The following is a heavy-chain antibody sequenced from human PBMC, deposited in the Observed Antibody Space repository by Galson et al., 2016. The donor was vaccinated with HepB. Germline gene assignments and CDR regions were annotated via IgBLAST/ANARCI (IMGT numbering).Heavy chain of an antibody. CDR2: INDRGST. V-gene: IGHV4-34*01. Sequence: ETLSLTCAVYGGSFSNYYWNWIRQPPGKGLEWMAEINDRGSTNYNPSLKSRVTISVDTSKKQLSLKLSSVTAADTALYYCAMTVVTVSTEMYWAQGTLVTVSS. CDR1: GGSFSNYY. D-gene: IGHD2-21*02. CDR3: AMTVVTVSTEMY. J-gene: IGHJ4*02.